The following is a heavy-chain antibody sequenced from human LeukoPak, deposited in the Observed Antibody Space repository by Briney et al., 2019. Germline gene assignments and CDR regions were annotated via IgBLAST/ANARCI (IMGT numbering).Heavy chain of an antibody. V-gene: IGHV3-66*01. D-gene: IGHD6-6*01. CDR3: ARGDYSSSLL. CDR2: IYSGGST. Sequence: GGSLRLSCAASGFTFSSYAMSWVRQAPGKGLEWVSVIYSGGSTYYADSVKGRFTISRDNSKNTLYLQMNSLRAEDTAVYYCARGDYSSSLLWGQGTLVTVSS. CDR1: GFTFSSYA. J-gene: IGHJ4*02.